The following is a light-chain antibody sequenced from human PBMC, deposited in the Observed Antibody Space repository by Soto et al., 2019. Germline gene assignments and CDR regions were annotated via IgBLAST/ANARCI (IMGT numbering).Light chain of an antibody. CDR1: ALPKQY. V-gene: IGLV3-25*03. J-gene: IGLJ2*01. Sequence: SCELTQPPSVSVSPGQTARITCSGDALPKQYAYWYQQKPGQAPVLVIYKDSERPSGIPERFSGSSSGTTVTLTISGIQAEDEADYYCQSADSSDTYVVFGGGTKLTVL. CDR2: KDS. CDR3: QSADSSDTYVV.